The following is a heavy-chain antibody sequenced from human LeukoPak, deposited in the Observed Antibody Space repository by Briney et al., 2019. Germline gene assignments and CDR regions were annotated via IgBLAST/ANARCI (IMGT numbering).Heavy chain of an antibody. CDR2: INPNSGGT. J-gene: IGHJ4*02. CDR3: AKYYLEGRCFDY. Sequence: ASVKVSCKASGYTFTGYYMHWVRQAPGQGLEWMGWINPNSGGTNYAQKFQGRVTMTRETSIRTVSMELSRLRSDDTAVYYCAKYYLEGRCFDYWGQGTLVTVSS. D-gene: IGHD2/OR15-2a*01. V-gene: IGHV1-2*02. CDR1: GYTFTGYY.